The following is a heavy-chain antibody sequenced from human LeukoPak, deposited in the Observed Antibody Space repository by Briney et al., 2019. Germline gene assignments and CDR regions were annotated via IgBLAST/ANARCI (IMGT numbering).Heavy chain of an antibody. CDR2: ISYDGSNK. CDR3: AKLAGSSWPGDY. D-gene: IGHD6-13*01. J-gene: IGHJ4*02. CDR1: GFTFSSYG. Sequence: GVSLRLSCAASGFTFSSYGMHWVRQAPGKGLEWVAVISYDGSNKYYADSVKGRFTISRDNSKNTLYLQMNSLRAEDTAVYYCAKLAGSSWPGDYWGQGTLVTVSS. V-gene: IGHV3-30*18.